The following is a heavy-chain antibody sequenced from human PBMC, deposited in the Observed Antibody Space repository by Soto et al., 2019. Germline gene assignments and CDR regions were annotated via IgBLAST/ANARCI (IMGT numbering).Heavy chain of an antibody. CDR3: ARAPGYSGYDALDH. D-gene: IGHD5-12*01. J-gene: IGHJ4*02. CDR1: GYIFSTYA. V-gene: IGHV3-64*01. CDR2: INSNGGST. Sequence: EVQLVESGGGLVQPGGSLRLSCAASGYIFSTYAIHWVHQAPGKGLEYVSVINSNGGSTFYANSVKGRFIISRDNSNNMVYLQMDSLRVDDTAIYYCARAPGYSGYDALDHWGQGTLVTVSS.